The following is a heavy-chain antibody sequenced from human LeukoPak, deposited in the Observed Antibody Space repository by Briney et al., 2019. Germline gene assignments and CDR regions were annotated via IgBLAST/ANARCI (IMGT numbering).Heavy chain of an antibody. CDR1: GFTFSSYA. J-gene: IGHJ6*02. CDR2: ISGSGGST. CDR3: AKVHASSGSYYYYYYYGMDV. Sequence: GGSLRLSCAASGFTFSSYAMSWVRQAPGKGLEWVSAISGSGGSTYYADSVKGRFTISRDNSKNTLYLQMNSLRAEDTAVYYCAKVHASSGSYYYYYYYGMDVWGQGTTVTVPS. V-gene: IGHV3-23*01. D-gene: IGHD3-10*01.